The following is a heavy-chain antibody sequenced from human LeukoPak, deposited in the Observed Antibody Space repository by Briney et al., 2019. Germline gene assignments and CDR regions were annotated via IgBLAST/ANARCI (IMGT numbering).Heavy chain of an antibody. CDR1: GYTFTASY. CDR3: ARGGYDILTGSYRVRYYFDY. Sequence: ASVKVSCKASGYTFTASYIHGVRLAPGQGLEWMGWMNPNSGDIHYAQKFQRRVTMTRDTSISTAYMDLSRLGSDDTAVYYCARGGYDILTGSYRVRYYFDYWGQGTLVTVSS. CDR2: MNPNSGDI. V-gene: IGHV1-2*02. J-gene: IGHJ4*02. D-gene: IGHD3-9*01.